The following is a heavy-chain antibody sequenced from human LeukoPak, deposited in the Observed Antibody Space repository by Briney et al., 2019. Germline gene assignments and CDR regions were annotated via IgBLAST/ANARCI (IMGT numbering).Heavy chain of an antibody. J-gene: IGHJ5*01. CDR2: IPYDSSNE. Sequence: GGSLRLSCAASGFSFDTYGMHWVRQAPDKGLEWVAVIPYDSSNEYYTDSVRGRFTISRDNSKNTLYLQMNSLRPEDTAVYYCARNRIPTSITPDSWGQGTLVTVSS. D-gene: IGHD2-2*02. CDR1: GFSFDTYG. V-gene: IGHV3-30*03. CDR3: ARNRIPTSITPDS.